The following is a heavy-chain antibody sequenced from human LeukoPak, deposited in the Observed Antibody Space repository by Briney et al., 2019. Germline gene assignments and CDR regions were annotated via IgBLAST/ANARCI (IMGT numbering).Heavy chain of an antibody. CDR2: IFPGDSDT. D-gene: IGHD6-13*01. J-gene: IGHJ4*02. CDR1: GYSFTSYW. Sequence: GESLKISCKTSGYSFTSYWIGWVRQMPGKGLEWMAIIFPGDSDTKYSPSFQGQVAISADKSVSTAYLQWSSLKASDTAMYYCASQSFSSWYYFDWWGQGTLVTVSS. CDR3: ASQSFSSWYYFDW. V-gene: IGHV5-51*01.